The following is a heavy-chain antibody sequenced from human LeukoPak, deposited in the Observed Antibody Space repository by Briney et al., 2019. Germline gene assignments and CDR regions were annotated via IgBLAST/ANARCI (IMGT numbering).Heavy chain of an antibody. CDR3: ARDPLITIFGVVTRLFDY. Sequence: PSETLSLTCTVSGGSFSSSSYYWGWIRQPPGKGLEWIGSIYHSGRTYYNPSLKSRVTISVDTSKNQFSLTLSSVTAADTAVYYCARDPLITIFGVVTRLFDYWGKGTRVTVSS. D-gene: IGHD3-3*01. CDR1: GGSFSSSSYY. J-gene: IGHJ4*02. CDR2: IYHSGRT. V-gene: IGHV4-39*07.